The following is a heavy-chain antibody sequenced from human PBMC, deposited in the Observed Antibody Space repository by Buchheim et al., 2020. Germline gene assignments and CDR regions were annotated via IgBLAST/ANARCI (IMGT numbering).Heavy chain of an antibody. CDR3: APDRKYIWFDP. D-gene: IGHD6-6*01. J-gene: IGHJ5*02. V-gene: IGHV3-48*02. Sequence: EVQVVESGGGLVQPGGSLRLSCAASGFSISSHSMHWIRQAPGEGLEWVSYITSSSSATYYADSVKGRFTISRDNAKNSLYLQMNSLRYEDTAVYYCAPDRKYIWFDPWGQGTL. CDR2: ITSSSSAT. CDR1: GFSISSHS.